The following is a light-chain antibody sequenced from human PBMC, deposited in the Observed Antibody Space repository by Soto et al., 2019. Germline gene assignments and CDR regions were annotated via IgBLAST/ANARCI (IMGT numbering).Light chain of an antibody. J-gene: IGKJ5*01. CDR3: QQSYSIPSIT. CDR1: QNIRNS. Sequence: DIQMTQAPSSLSASVGDRVNITCRASQNIRNSLNWYQQKPGKAPKLLISSTSSLQSGVPSRFSGSGSGTDFTLTISSLQPEDFASYYCQQSYSIPSITFGQGTRLEI. V-gene: IGKV1-39*01. CDR2: STS.